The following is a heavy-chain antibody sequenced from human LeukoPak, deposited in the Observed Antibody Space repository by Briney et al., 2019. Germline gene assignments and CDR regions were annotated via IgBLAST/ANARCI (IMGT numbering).Heavy chain of an antibody. CDR2: IYHSGST. CDR1: GGSISSSNW. CDR3: ARGYGSGAYYYYGMDV. Sequence: SGTLSLTCAVSGGSISSSNWWSWVRQPPGKGLEWIGEIYHSGSTNYNPSLKSRVTISVDKSKNQFSLKLSSVTAADTAVYYCARGYGSGAYYYYGMDVWGKGTTVTVSS. V-gene: IGHV4-4*02. D-gene: IGHD3-10*01. J-gene: IGHJ6*04.